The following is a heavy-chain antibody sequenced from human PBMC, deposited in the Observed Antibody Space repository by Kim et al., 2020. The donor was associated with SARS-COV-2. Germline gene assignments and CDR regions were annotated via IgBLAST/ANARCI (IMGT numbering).Heavy chain of an antibody. CDR3: AKGPMAMIVVVITEIDY. V-gene: IGHV3-21*04. J-gene: IGHJ4*02. Sequence: GGSLRLSCAASGFAFSTYTMNWVRQAPGRGLEWVSSISSTSSYIYYADSLKGRFTISRDNAKNSLYLQMNSLRAEDTAVYYCAKGPMAMIVVVITEIDYWGQGTLVTVSS. CDR2: ISSTSSYI. D-gene: IGHD3-22*01. CDR1: GFAFSTYT.